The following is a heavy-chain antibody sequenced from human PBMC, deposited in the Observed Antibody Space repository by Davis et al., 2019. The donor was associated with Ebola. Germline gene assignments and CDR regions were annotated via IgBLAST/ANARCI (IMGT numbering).Heavy chain of an antibody. CDR2: IKHSGST. V-gene: IGHV4-34*01. CDR1: GGSFSGYY. D-gene: IGHD3-16*01. Sequence: MPGGSLRLSCAVYGGSFSGYYWSWIRQPPGKGLEWIGEIKHSGSTNYNPPLKSGATISVDTSKNQFSLKLSSVTAADPAVYYCARGGAFRGPWGQGTLVTVSS. J-gene: IGHJ5*02. CDR3: ARGGAFRGP.